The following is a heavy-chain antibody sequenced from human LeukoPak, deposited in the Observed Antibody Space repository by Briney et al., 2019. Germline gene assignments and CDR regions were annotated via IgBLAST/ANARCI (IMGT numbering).Heavy chain of an antibody. V-gene: IGHV3-23*01. D-gene: IGHD6-13*01. CDR3: AKSYSSSWYNLDY. CDR1: GFTFSSYA. CDR2: ISGSGGST. Sequence: GGSLRLSCAASGFTFSSYAMSWVRQAPGKGLEWVSAISGSGGSTYYADFVKGRFTISRDNSKNTLYLQMNSLRAEDTAVYYCAKSYSSSWYNLDYWGQGTLVTVSS. J-gene: IGHJ4*02.